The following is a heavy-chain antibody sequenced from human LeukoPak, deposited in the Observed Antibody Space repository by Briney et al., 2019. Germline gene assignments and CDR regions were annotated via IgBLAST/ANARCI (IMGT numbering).Heavy chain of an antibody. D-gene: IGHD2-8*02. CDR3: ARAALGLWSTGQKSSYYYYGMDV. CDR2: IYTSGST. J-gene: IGHJ6*02. V-gene: IGHV4-61*02. Sequence: PSQTLSLTCTVSGGSISSGSYYWSWIRQPAGKGLEWIGRIYTSGSTNYNPSLKSRVTISVDTSKNQFSLKLSSVTAADTAVYYCARAALGLWSTGQKSSYYYYGMDVWGQGTTVTVSS. CDR1: GGSISSGSYY.